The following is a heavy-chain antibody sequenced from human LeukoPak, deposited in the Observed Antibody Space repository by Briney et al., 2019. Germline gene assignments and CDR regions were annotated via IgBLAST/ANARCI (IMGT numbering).Heavy chain of an antibody. D-gene: IGHD4-23*01. CDR3: ARVARWHWFDP. CDR1: GFTVSSNY. Sequence: GGSLRLSCAASGFTVSSNYMTWVRQAPGRGLEWVSSIRPSGDNTYYGDSVKGRFTISRDNSKNTVYLQMNNMRVDDTAVYYCARVARWHWFDPWGQGTLVTVSS. CDR2: IRPSGDNT. J-gene: IGHJ5*02. V-gene: IGHV3-53*01.